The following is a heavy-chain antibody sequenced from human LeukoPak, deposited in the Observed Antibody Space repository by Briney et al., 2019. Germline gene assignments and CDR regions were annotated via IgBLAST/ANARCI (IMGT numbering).Heavy chain of an antibody. V-gene: IGHV3-64D*09. CDR3: GNWNFFDY. CDR2: IGTNGGRT. Sequence: GGSLRLSCAASGFTFSSYWMHWVRQAPGKGLEYVSAIGTNGGRTYYADSVKGRFTISRDNSKNTLYLQMSSLRAEDTAVYYCGNWNFFDYWGQGTPVTVSS. J-gene: IGHJ4*02. D-gene: IGHD1-1*01. CDR1: GFTFSSYW.